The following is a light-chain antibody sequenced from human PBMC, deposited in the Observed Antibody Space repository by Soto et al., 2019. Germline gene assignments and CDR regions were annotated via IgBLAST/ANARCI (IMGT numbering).Light chain of an antibody. Sequence: QSVRTQPASVSGSPGQSITISCTGTSSDIGADNSVSWYQQHPGKAPQLMIYAVSHRPSRVSSRFSGSKSGNTISLTISGIQAEDEADYYCSSFTTSSHVGFGGGTKVTVL. CDR2: AVS. J-gene: IGLJ2*01. V-gene: IGLV2-14*03. CDR1: SSDIGADNS. CDR3: SSFTTSSHVG.